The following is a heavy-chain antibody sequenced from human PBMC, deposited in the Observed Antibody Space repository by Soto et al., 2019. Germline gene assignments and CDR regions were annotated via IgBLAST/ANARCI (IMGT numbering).Heavy chain of an antibody. CDR2: IKQDGSEK. CDR3: ARDSSMSTGFFKRVFDF. V-gene: IGHV3-7*01. Sequence: GGSLRLSCAASGFSFSGYRMNWVRQAPGKGLEWVAYIKQDGSEKIYADSLMGRFTISRDNAKNLVFLQMNSLRAEDTAVYYCARDSSMSTGFFKRVFDFRCKGAPVTVSS. CDR1: GFSFSGYR. D-gene: IGHD3-9*01. J-gene: IGHJ4*02.